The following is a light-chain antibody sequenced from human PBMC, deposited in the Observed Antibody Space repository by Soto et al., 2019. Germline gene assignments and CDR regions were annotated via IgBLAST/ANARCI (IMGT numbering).Light chain of an antibody. J-gene: IGLJ2*01. V-gene: IGLV8-61*01. CDR1: SGSVSTTYY. CDR2: STN. CDR3: MLYMAGGMVV. Sequence: QAVVTQEPSFSVSPGGTVTLTCGLTSGSVSTTYYPSWYQQTPGQAPRTLIYSTNIRSSGVPDRFSGSILGNKAALTITGAQAADDYDYHCMLYMAGGMVVFGGGTKLTFL.